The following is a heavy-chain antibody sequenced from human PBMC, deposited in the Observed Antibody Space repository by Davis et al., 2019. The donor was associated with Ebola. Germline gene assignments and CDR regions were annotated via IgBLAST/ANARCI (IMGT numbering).Heavy chain of an antibody. J-gene: IGHJ6*02. V-gene: IGHV3-23*01. D-gene: IGHD3-10*01. CDR2: ISGSGGST. CDR3: AKDRATMVRSLPALYGMDV. Sequence: PGGSLRLSCAASGFTFSSYAMSWVRQAPGKGLEWVSAISGSGGSTYYADSVKGRFTISRDNSKNTLYLQMNSLRAEDTAVYYCAKDRATMVRSLPALYGMDVWGQGTTVTVSS. CDR1: GFTFSSYA.